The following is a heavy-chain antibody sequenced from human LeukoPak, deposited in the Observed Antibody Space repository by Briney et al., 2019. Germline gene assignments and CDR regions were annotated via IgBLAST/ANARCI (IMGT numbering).Heavy chain of an antibody. J-gene: IGHJ4*02. CDR1: GGSISSYY. CDR2: IYTSGST. CDR3: AGDSSGWSVFYY. Sequence: SGTLSLTCTVSGGSISSYYWSWIRQPAGKGLEWIGRIYTSGSTNYNPPLKSRVTMSVDTSKNQFSLKLSSVTAADTAVYYCAGDSSGWSVFYYWGQGTLVTVSS. V-gene: IGHV4-4*07. D-gene: IGHD6-19*01.